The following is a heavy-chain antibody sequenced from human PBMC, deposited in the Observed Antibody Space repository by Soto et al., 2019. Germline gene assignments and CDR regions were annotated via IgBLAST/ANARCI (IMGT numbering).Heavy chain of an antibody. CDR3: ARGVVAASPTPYCYYGMDV. V-gene: IGHV3-21*01. J-gene: IGHJ6*02. D-gene: IGHD6-6*01. CDR2: ISSSGSYI. Sequence: EVQLVESGGGLVKPGGSLRLSCAASGFTFSSYSMNWVRQAPGKGLEWVSSISSSGSYIYYADSVKGRFTISRDNAKNSLYLQMNSLRAEDTAVYYCARGVVAASPTPYCYYGMDVWGQGTTVTVSS. CDR1: GFTFSSYS.